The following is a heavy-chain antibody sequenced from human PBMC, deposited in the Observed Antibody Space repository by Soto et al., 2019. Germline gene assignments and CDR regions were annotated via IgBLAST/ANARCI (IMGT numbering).Heavy chain of an antibody. J-gene: IGHJ4*02. V-gene: IGHV4-31*03. D-gene: IGHD6-13*01. CDR3: ARDCAAGNSIGY. CDR2: SYYSGST. CDR1: GGSISSGGYY. Sequence: QVQLQESGPGLVKPSQTLSLTCTVSGGSISSGGYYWSWIRQHPGKGLEGIGYSYYSGSTYYNPSLKSRVTTPVDTSKTPFSLKLSSVTAADTAVYYCARDCAAGNSIGYWGQVTLVTVSS.